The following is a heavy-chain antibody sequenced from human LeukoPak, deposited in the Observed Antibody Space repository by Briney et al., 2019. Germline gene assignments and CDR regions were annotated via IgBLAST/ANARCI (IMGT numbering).Heavy chain of an antibody. D-gene: IGHD1-26*01. CDR2: IRNSGTIM. Sequence: PGGSLRLSCAASGFTFSSYSMNWVRQAPGTGLEWVSYIRNSGTIMSYADSVKGRFTISRDTAENSLYLQMNSLRAEDTAVYYCARTVLGSGSYYDYWGQGTLVTVSS. J-gene: IGHJ4*02. V-gene: IGHV3-48*01. CDR3: ARTVLGSGSYYDY. CDR1: GFTFSSYS.